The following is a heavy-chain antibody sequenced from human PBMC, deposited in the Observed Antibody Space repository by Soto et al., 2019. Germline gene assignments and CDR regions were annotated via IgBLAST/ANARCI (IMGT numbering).Heavy chain of an antibody. J-gene: IGHJ6*03. D-gene: IGHD2-2*01. V-gene: IGHV4-31*03. CDR1: GGSISSGGYY. CDR3: ARRASMRYCSSTSCYASIYYYYMDV. Sequence: SETLSLTCTVSGGSISSGGYYWSWIRQHPGKGLEWIGYIYYSGSTYYNPSLKSRVTISVDTSKNQFSLKLSSVTAADTAVYYCARRASMRYCSSTSCYASIYYYYMDVWGKGTTVTVSS. CDR2: IYYSGST.